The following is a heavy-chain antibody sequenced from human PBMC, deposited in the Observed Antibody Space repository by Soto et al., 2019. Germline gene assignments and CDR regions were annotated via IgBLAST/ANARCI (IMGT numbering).Heavy chain of an antibody. Sequence: SLRLSCAASGFTFSSYGMHWVRQAPGKGLEWVAVISYDGSNKYYADSVKGRFTISRDNSKNTLYLQMNSLRAEDTAVYYCAKSGPGTFSSYYYGMDVWGQGTTVTVSS. V-gene: IGHV3-30*18. CDR1: GFTFSSYG. D-gene: IGHD3-16*01. J-gene: IGHJ6*02. CDR3: AKSGPGTFSSYYYGMDV. CDR2: ISYDGSNK.